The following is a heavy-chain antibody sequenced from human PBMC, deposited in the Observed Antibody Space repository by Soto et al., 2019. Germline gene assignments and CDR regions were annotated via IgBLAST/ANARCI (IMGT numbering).Heavy chain of an antibody. Sequence: QITLKESGPTLVKPTQTLTLTCTFSGFSLSTSAAGVGWIRQPPGKALEWLALIYWDDDTRYSPSLKSKLTITKATSKDQVVLTMTNMDPVDTGTYYCAHTRGGGNSAWFDPWGQGTLVTVSS. J-gene: IGHJ5*02. D-gene: IGHD2-21*01. CDR3: AHTRGGGNSAWFDP. CDR1: GFSLSTSAAG. CDR2: IYWDDDT. V-gene: IGHV2-5*02.